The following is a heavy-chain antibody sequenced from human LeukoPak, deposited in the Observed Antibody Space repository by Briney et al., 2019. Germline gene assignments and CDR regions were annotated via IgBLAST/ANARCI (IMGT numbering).Heavy chain of an antibody. CDR2: IKEDGSEK. Sequence: GGSLRLSCAASEFTFSSHWMSWVRQAPVKGLEWVANIKEDGSEKYYVDSVKGRFTISRDNAKNSLYLQMNSLRAEDTAVYYCCRRWLNYYYYGMDVWGQGTTVTVSS. CDR1: EFTFSSHW. J-gene: IGHJ6*02. D-gene: IGHD5-18*01. CDR3: CRRWLNYYYYGMDV. V-gene: IGHV3-7*01.